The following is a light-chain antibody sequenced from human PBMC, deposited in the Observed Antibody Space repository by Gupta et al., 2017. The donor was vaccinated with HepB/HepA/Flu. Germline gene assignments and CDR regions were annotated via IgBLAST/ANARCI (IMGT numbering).Light chain of an antibody. CDR2: WAS. Sequence: IVLTQYPPSLPVSLGEWATITCKSSQSVLYTSNSKNYLHWYQQKPGQPPRLLIHWASTRESGVPDRFSGSGSGTEFTLTISSLQAEDVAVYYCHQNTHFPYTFGQGTYLEIK. V-gene: IGKV4-1*01. CDR3: HQNTHFPYT. J-gene: IGKJ2*01. CDR1: QSVLYTSNSKNY.